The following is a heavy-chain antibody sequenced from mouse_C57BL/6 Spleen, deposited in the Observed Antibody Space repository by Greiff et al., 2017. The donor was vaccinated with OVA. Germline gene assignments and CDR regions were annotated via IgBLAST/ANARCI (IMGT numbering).Heavy chain of an antibody. CDR2: IYPGDGDT. V-gene: IGHV1-80*01. CDR3: ARAVVNYYGSSPPFAY. CDR1: GYAFSSYW. Sequence: QVQLQQSGAELVKPGASVKISCKASGYAFSSYWMNWVKQRPGKGLEWIGQIYPGDGDTNYNGKFKGKATLTADKSSSTAYMQLSSLTSEDSAVYFCARAVVNYYGSSPPFAYWGQGTLVTVSA. D-gene: IGHD1-1*01. J-gene: IGHJ3*01.